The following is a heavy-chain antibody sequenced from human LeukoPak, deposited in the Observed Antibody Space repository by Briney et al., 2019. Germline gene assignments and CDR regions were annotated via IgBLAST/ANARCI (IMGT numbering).Heavy chain of an antibody. V-gene: IGHV1-18*01. CDR3: MRDFRGKNNWNDRLDY. CDR2: ISAYNGKT. CDR1: GYSFVSYG. J-gene: IGHJ4*02. Sequence: ASVNVSCKASGYSFVSYGINWVRQAPGQGLEWMGWISAYNGKTDVAQKLRGRVTMTTDTSTSTAYMELRGLRSDDTAVYYCMRDFRGKNNWNDRLDYWGQGTLLTVSS. D-gene: IGHD1-20*01.